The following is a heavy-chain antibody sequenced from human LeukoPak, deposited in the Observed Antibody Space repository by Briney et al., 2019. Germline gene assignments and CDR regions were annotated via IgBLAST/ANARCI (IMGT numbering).Heavy chain of an antibody. V-gene: IGHV3-21*01. J-gene: IGHJ4*02. CDR1: GFTFSSYS. Sequence: PGGSLRLSCAASGFTFSSYSMNWVRQAPGKGLEWVSSISSSSSYIYYAGSVKGRFTISRDNAKNSLYLQMNSLRAEDTAVYYCAREEGLGDRLVINPAVDYWGQGTLVTVSS. CDR3: AREEGLGDRLVINPAVDY. D-gene: IGHD3-9*01. CDR2: ISSSSSYI.